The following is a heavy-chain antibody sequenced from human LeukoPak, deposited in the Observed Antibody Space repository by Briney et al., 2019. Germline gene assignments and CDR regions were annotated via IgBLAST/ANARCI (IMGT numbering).Heavy chain of an antibody. Sequence: PGGSLRLSCAASGFTFSDYYMSWIRQAPGKGLEWVSYISSSGSTIYYADSVKGRFTISRDNAKNSPYLQMNSLRAEDTAVYYCARRIYSSGWDDAFDIWGQGTMVTVSS. CDR1: GFTFSDYY. CDR2: ISSSGSTI. V-gene: IGHV3-11*01. CDR3: ARRIYSSGWDDAFDI. D-gene: IGHD6-19*01. J-gene: IGHJ3*02.